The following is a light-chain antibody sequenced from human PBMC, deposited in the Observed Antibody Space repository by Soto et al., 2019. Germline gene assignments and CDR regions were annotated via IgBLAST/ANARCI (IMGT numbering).Light chain of an antibody. CDR1: QSVSSNY. CDR3: QQCSFSPRT. V-gene: IGKV3-20*01. CDR2: DAS. Sequence: EIVLTQSPGTLSLSPGERATLSCRASQSVSSNYLAWYQQKPGQAPRLLIYDASIRADGIPDRFSGSGSETDFTLTISRLEPEDSAVYYCQQCSFSPRTFGQGTKVDIK. J-gene: IGKJ1*01.